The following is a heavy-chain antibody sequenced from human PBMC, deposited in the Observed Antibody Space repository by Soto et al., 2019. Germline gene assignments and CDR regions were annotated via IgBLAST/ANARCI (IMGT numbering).Heavy chain of an antibody. CDR1: GYTLTELS. Sequence: ASVKVSCTVSGYTLTELSMHWVRQAPGKGLEWMGGFDPEDGETIYAQKFQGRVTMTEDTSTDTAYMELSSLRSEDTAVYYCTTDVMVYYYGMDVWGQGTTVTVSS. V-gene: IGHV1-24*01. CDR3: TTDVMVYYYGMDV. CDR2: FDPEDGET. D-gene: IGHD3-10*01. J-gene: IGHJ6*02.